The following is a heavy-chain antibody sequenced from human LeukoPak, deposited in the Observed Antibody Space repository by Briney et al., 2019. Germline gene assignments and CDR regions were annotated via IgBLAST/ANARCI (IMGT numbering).Heavy chain of an antibody. CDR2: INHSGST. D-gene: IGHD3-22*01. CDR3: ARYWYYYDSSGRRGY. V-gene: IGHV4-34*01. Sequence: SETLSLTCAVYGGSFSGYYWSWIRQPPGKGLEWIGEINHSGSTNYNPSLKSRVTISVDTSKNQFSLKLSSVTAADTAVYYCARYWYYYDSSGRRGYWGQGTLVTVSS. J-gene: IGHJ4*02. CDR1: GGSFSGYY.